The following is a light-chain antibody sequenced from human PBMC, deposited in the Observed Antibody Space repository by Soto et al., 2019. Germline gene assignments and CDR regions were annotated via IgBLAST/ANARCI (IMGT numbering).Light chain of an antibody. Sequence: EIVLTQSPGTLSLSPGERATLSCRASQRVSSSYLAWYQQKPGQAPRLLIYGASSRATGIPDRFSGSGSGTAFTLTISRLEPEDFAVYYCQQYGSSAYTFGQGTKLEIK. V-gene: IGKV3-20*01. CDR1: QRVSSSY. J-gene: IGKJ2*01. CDR2: GAS. CDR3: QQYGSSAYT.